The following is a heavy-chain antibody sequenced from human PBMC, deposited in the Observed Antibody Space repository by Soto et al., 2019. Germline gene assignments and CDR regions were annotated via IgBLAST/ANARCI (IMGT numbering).Heavy chain of an antibody. D-gene: IGHD2-2*01. CDR1: GDTFYNYA. V-gene: IGHV1-69*12. CDR3: ARSAQYIILVPTAIGSLDY. J-gene: IGHJ4*02. Sequence: QVQLVQSGAEVKKPGSSVKVSCKDSGDTFYNYAISWVRQAPGQGLEWMGGIIPIFGTANYAQKFQGRVTITADESTSTAYMEMSSLRSDDTAVYYCARSAQYIILVPTAIGSLDYWGQGTLVTVSS. CDR2: IIPIFGTA.